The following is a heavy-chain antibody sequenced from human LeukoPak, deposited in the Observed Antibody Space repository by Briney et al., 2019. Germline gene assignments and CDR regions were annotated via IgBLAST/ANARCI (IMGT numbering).Heavy chain of an antibody. V-gene: IGHV1-18*01. CDR1: GYTFTSYG. Sequence: GASVKVSCKASGYTFTSYGISWVRQAPGQGLEWMGWISAYNGNTNYAQKFQGRVTMTTDTSTSTAYMELRSLRSDDTAVYYCARGVTQTTYYYYYYMDVWGKGTTVTVSS. D-gene: IGHD1/OR15-1a*01. J-gene: IGHJ6*03. CDR3: ARGVTQTTYYYYYYMDV. CDR2: ISAYNGNT.